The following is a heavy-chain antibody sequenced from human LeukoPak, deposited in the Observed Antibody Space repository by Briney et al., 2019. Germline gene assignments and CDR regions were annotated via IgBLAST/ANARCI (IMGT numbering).Heavy chain of an antibody. D-gene: IGHD2-2*01. Sequence: GASVKVSCKASGGTFSSYAISWVRQAPGQGLEWMGRIIPILGIANYAQKFQGRVTITADKSTSTAYMELSSLRSDDTAVCYCARDPYIVVVPAASSYYYGMDVWGQGTTVTVSS. V-gene: IGHV1-69*04. J-gene: IGHJ6*02. CDR3: ARDPYIVVVPAASSYYYGMDV. CDR1: GGTFSSYA. CDR2: IIPILGIA.